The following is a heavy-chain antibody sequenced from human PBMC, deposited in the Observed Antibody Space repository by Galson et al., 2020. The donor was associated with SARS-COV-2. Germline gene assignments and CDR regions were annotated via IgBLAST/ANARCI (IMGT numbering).Heavy chain of an antibody. CDR3: ARILVAGYGFPGGYYYYGMDV. CDR1: GFSLSTSGMC. V-gene: IGHV2-70*11. CDR2: IDWDDDK. J-gene: IGHJ6*02. Sequence: SGPTLVKPTQTLTLTCTFSGFSLSTSGMCVSWIRQPPGKALEWLARIDWDDDKYYSTSLKTRLTISKDTSKNQVVLTMTNMDPVDTATYYCARILVAGYGFPGGYYYYGMDVWGQGTTVTVSS. D-gene: IGHD5-18*01.